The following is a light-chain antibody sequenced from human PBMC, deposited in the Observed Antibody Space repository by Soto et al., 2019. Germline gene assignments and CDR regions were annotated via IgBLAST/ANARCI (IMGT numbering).Light chain of an antibody. CDR1: ESVNSN. CDR2: RAS. V-gene: IGKV3-15*01. Sequence: EIVMTQSPDTLSVSPGERATLSCRASESVNSNLAWYHQKPGQAPRLLIYRASTRATGITARFSGSGSGTEYTLTINSLQSEDFAVYYCQQYNDLPSFGQGTKVYI. J-gene: IGKJ1*01. CDR3: QQYNDLPS.